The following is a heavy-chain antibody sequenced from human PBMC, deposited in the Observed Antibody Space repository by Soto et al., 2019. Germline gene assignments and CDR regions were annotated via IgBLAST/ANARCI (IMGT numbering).Heavy chain of an antibody. Sequence: LRLSCAASGFTFSSYAMHWVRQAPGKGLEWVAVISYDGSSKYYADSVKGRFTISRDNSKNTLYLQMNSLRAEDTAVYYCARDLVLYYYGSGSYYNPYYYYYYGMDVWGQGTTVTVSS. D-gene: IGHD3-10*01. CDR1: GFTFSSYA. V-gene: IGHV3-30-3*01. CDR2: ISYDGSSK. CDR3: ARDLVLYYYGSGSYYNPYYYYYYGMDV. J-gene: IGHJ6*02.